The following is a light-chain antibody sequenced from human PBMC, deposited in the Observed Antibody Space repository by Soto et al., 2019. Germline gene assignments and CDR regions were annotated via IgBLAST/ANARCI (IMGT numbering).Light chain of an antibody. V-gene: IGLV1-51*01. CDR1: SYNIGNNF. Sequence: QSVLTQPPSVSAAPGQKVTISCSGSSYNIGNNFVFWYQHLPGTAPKLLIYDNNKRPSGIPDRFSGSKSGTSAALGITGLQTGDEADYYCGAWDTSLSAGVFGGGTKVTVL. CDR2: DNN. CDR3: GAWDTSLSAGV. J-gene: IGLJ3*02.